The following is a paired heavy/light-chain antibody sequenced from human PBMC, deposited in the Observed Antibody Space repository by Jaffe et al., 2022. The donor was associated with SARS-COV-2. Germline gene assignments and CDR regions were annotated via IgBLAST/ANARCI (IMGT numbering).Heavy chain of an antibody. CDR1: GYNFATYW. Sequence: DVQLVQSGPEVRKPGESLKISCRGSGYNFATYWIGWVRQMPGKGLQWLGIIYPGDSYTRYSPSFQGQVTISVDKSINTAYLQWNSLKASDTAIYYCAREVSYEGSGRNWFDPWGQGTLVTVSS. V-gene: IGHV5-51*01. D-gene: IGHD3-10*01. CDR2: IYPGDSYT. CDR3: AREVSYEGSGRNWFDP. J-gene: IGHJ5*02.
Light chain of an antibody. J-gene: IGKJ2*01. Sequence: DVQMTQSPSSLSASVGDRVTITCRASQGLGSSLAWYQQRPGKAPRLLIFDASNLQSGVPSRFSGSGSGTDFTLTINSLQPEDLATYYCQQAIIFPYTFGQGTKLEIK. CDR3: QQAIIFPYT. CDR1: QGLGSS. CDR2: DAS. V-gene: IGKV1-12*01.